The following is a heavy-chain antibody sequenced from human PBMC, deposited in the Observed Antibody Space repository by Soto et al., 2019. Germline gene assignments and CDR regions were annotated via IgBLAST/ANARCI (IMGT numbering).Heavy chain of an antibody. CDR2: VSSYNGNT. J-gene: IGHJ4*02. V-gene: IGHV1-18*01. CDR1: GYTFTDHG. Sequence: ASVKVSCKTSGYTFTDHGIDWVRQAPGQGPEWVGWVSSYNGNTNYAYNLKDRVIMTTDASTSTAYMELRGLRSDDTAVYYCAREVEGSYSPADFWGQGTPVTVS. D-gene: IGHD3-10*01. CDR3: AREVEGSYSPADF.